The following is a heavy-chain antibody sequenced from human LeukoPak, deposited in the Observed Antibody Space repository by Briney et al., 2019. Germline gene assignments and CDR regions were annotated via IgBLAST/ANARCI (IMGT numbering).Heavy chain of an antibody. CDR2: IYYSGSS. CDR3: ARGPRRIAVSGMLDY. Sequence: KSSETLSLTCTVSGGSVSSDSYYWSWIRQPPGKGLEWIGYIYYSGSSTYNPSLKGRVTISVDTSKNQFSLKLNSVTAADTAVYYCARGPRRIAVSGMLDYWGQGTLVTVSS. CDR1: GGSVSSDSYY. J-gene: IGHJ4*02. V-gene: IGHV4-61*01. D-gene: IGHD6-19*01.